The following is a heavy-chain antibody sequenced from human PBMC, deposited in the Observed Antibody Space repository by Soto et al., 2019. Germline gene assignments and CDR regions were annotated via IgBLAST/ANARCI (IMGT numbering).Heavy chain of an antibody. J-gene: IGHJ3*02. CDR3: ARENYDSSGDDAFDI. V-gene: IGHV3-33*01. Sequence: QVQLVESGGGVVQPGRSLRLSCAASGFTFSSYGMHWVRQAPGKGLEWVAVIWYDGSNKYYADSVKGRFTISRDNSKNTLYLQMNSLRAEDTAVYYCARENYDSSGDDAFDIWGQGTMVTVSS. D-gene: IGHD3-22*01. CDR2: IWYDGSNK. CDR1: GFTFSSYG.